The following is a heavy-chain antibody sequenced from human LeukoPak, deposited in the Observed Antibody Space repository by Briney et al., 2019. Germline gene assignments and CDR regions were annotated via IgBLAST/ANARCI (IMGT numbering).Heavy chain of an antibody. D-gene: IGHD4-17*01. Sequence: SETLSLTCTVSGGSISSGGYYWSWIRQHPGKGLEWIGYIYYSGSTNYNPSLKSRVTISVDTSKNQFSLKLSSVTAADTAVYYCAGRTLRGLDYWGQGTPVTVSS. CDR2: IYYSGST. J-gene: IGHJ4*02. V-gene: IGHV4-61*08. CDR3: AGRTLRGLDY. CDR1: GGSISSGGYY.